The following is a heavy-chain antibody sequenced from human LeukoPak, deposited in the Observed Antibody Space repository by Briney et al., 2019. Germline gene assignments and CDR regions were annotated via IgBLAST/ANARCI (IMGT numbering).Heavy chain of an antibody. J-gene: IGHJ5*02. V-gene: IGHV1-2*06. CDR2: INPKSGDT. CDR3: GRGIQSFDP. Sequence: ASVKVSCKASGYTFTAYYMHWVRQAPGQGLEWMGQINPKSGDTNYAQKFQDRVTMTRDTSMSTAYMEISRLRYDDTAVYYCGRGIQSFDPWGQGTLVTVSS. CDR1: GYTFTAYY.